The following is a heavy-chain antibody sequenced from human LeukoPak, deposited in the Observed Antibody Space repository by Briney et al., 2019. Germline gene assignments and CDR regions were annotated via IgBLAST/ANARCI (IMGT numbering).Heavy chain of an antibody. Sequence: WGSLRLSCAASGFTFSSYWMSWVRQAPGKGLEWVANIKKDGSERYYVDSVKRRFTISRDNAKSSLYLQMNSLRAEDTGVYYCARVGAQYCSGGSCYIDCWGQGTLVTVSS. V-gene: IGHV3-7*01. D-gene: IGHD2-15*01. CDR1: GFTFSSYW. CDR2: IKKDGSER. CDR3: ARVGAQYCSGGSCYIDC. J-gene: IGHJ4*02.